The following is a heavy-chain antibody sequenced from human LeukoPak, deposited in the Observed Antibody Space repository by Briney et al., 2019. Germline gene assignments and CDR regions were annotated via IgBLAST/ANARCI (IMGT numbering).Heavy chain of an antibody. J-gene: IGHJ6*02. CDR1: GFTFSSYA. D-gene: IGHD2-2*01. CDR3: ARQTGYCSRDSCYFDV. Sequence: PGGSLRLSCAASGFTFSSYAMNWVRQAPEEGLEWVSAIGITGNTYYADSVKGRFTISRDNSKNTLYLQMNSLRAEDTAVYYCARQTGYCSRDSCYFDVWGQGTTVTVSS. V-gene: IGHV3-23*01. CDR2: IGITGNT.